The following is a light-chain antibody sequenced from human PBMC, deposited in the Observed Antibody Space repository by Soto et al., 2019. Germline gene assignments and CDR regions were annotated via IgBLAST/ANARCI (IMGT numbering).Light chain of an antibody. J-gene: IGLJ1*01. CDR2: EVS. Sequence: QSVLAQPASVSGSPGQSITISCTGTSSDVGRYNYVSWYQQHPGKAPKLMIHEVSYRPSGVSSRFSGSKSGNTASLTISGLQAVDEADYYCSSYSDTNICVFGTGTKVTVL. CDR3: SSYSDTNICV. V-gene: IGLV2-14*01. CDR1: SSDVGRYNY.